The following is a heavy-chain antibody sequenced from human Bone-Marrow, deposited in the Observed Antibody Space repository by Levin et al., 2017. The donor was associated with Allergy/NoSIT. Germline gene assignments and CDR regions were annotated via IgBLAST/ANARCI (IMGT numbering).Heavy chain of an antibody. D-gene: IGHD6-19*01. J-gene: IGHJ4*02. Sequence: GESLKISCKASGYTFTNYGISWIRQAPGQGLEWMGWISAYNGNTDYAQKFRSRVTMTAGTSTNTAYLELRTPTSDDTAVYYCARSPPAVAAETLDYWGQGTLVTVSS. CDR2: ISAYNGNT. CDR1: GYTFTNYG. CDR3: ARSPPAVAAETLDY. V-gene: IGHV1-18*01.